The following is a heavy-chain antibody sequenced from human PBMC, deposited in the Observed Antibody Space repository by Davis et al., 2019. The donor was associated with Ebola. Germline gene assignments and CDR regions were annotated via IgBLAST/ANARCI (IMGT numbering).Heavy chain of an antibody. CDR1: GFTFSSYG. Sequence: GESLKISCAASGFTFSSYGMHWVRQAPGKGLEWVAVIWYDGSNKYYADSVKGRFTISRDNSKNTLYLQMNSLRAEDTAVYYCAREVGCSSTSCPYPDYYYYGMDVWGQGTTVTVSS. CDR2: IWYDGSNK. CDR3: AREVGCSSTSCPYPDYYYYGMDV. D-gene: IGHD2-2*01. V-gene: IGHV3-33*01. J-gene: IGHJ6*02.